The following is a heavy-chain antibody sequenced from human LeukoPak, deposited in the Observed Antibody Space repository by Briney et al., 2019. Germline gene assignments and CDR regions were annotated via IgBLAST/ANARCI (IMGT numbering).Heavy chain of an antibody. Sequence: GGSLRLSCAASGCTFRSYGMYWVRQAPGKGLEWVALIQYDGTNKYYADSVKGRFTISRDNSKNTLYLQMNSLRAEDTAVYYCAKDGIFFHYYDSSGYSHLDSWGQGTLVTVSS. CDR2: IQYDGTNK. CDR1: GCTFRSYG. V-gene: IGHV3-30*02. D-gene: IGHD3-22*01. CDR3: AKDGIFFHYYDSSGYSHLDS. J-gene: IGHJ4*02.